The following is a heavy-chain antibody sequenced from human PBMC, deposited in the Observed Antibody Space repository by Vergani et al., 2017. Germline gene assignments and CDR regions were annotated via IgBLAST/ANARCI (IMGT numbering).Heavy chain of an antibody. V-gene: IGHV4-30-4*01. Sequence: QVQLQESGPGLVKPSQTLSLTCTVSGGSISSGDYYWSWIRQPPGKGLEWIGYIYYSGSTYYNPSLKSRVTISVDTSKNQFSLKLSSVTAADTAVYYCARWGIAVAGRGGYYFDYWGQGTLVTVSS. J-gene: IGHJ4*02. D-gene: IGHD6-19*01. CDR3: ARWGIAVAGRGGYYFDY. CDR2: IYYSGST. CDR1: GGSISSGDYY.